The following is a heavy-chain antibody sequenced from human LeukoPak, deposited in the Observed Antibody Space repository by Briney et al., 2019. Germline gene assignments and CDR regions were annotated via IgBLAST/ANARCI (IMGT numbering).Heavy chain of an antibody. J-gene: IGHJ3*02. Sequence: PGGSLRLSCAASGFIFSRYWMTWVRQAPGKGLEWVANIKQDGSEKDYVDSVKGRFTISRDNAKNSLYLQMNSLKAEDTAVYYCARVALWFGELLGAFDIWGQGTMVTVSS. V-gene: IGHV3-7*01. CDR3: ARVALWFGELLGAFDI. CDR1: GFIFSRYW. CDR2: IKQDGSEK. D-gene: IGHD3-10*01.